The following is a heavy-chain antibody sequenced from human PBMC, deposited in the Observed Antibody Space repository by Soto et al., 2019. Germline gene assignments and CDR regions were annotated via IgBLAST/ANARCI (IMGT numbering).Heavy chain of an antibody. Sequence: PGESLKISCKGSGYSFAGYWITWVRQKPGKGLEWMGRIDPSDSQTYYSPSFRGHVTISATKSITTVFLQWSSLRASDTAVYYCARAPSSGWYYAFDIWGQGTMVTVSS. J-gene: IGHJ3*02. D-gene: IGHD6-19*01. CDR3: ARAPSSGWYYAFDI. CDR1: GYSFAGYW. V-gene: IGHV5-10-1*01. CDR2: IDPSDSQT.